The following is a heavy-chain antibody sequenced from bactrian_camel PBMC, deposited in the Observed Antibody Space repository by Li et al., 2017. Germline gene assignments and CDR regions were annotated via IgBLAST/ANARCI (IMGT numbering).Heavy chain of an antibody. J-gene: IGHJ4*01. CDR2: IGIGNNEP. V-gene: IGHV3S32*01. D-gene: IGHD2*01. CDR3: AVRLRSGGYLTFRESAFDY. Sequence: EVQLVESGGGSVQPGESLRLSCRGSGFAVENNFMAWFRQDSEMRREAVATIGIGNNEPKYSDPVKGRFTISRDDDENTLYLQMNGLKPEDTALYFCAVRLRSGGYLTFRESAFDYFGQGTQVTVS. CDR1: GFAVENNF.